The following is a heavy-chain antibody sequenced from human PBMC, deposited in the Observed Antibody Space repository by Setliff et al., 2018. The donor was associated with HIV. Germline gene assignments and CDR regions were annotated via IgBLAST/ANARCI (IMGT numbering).Heavy chain of an antibody. D-gene: IGHD3-10*01. Sequence: SETLSLTCTVSGGSLSTYYWSWIRQPAGEGPEYIGRVHSTGTTIYNPSLKSRVTMSVDASKNQLSLKLRSVTAADTAVYYCARARIAMIGGRLEPYAFDRWGQGTKVTVSS. V-gene: IGHV4-4*07. CDR3: ARARIAMIGGRLEPYAFDR. CDR1: GGSLSTYY. CDR2: VHSTGTT. J-gene: IGHJ3*01.